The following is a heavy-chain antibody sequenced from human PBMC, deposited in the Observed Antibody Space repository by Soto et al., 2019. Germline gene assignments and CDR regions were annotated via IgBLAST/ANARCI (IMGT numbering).Heavy chain of an antibody. CDR3: ARDRGSGSSWYRFDY. D-gene: IGHD6-13*01. CDR1: GYTFTSYY. CDR2: INPSGGST. Sequence: QVQLVQSGAEVKKPGASVKVSCKASGYTFTSYYMHWVRQAPGQGLEWMGIINPSGGSTSYAQKFQGRVTMTRDTSTSTVYMELSSLRSEDTAVYYCARDRGSGSSWYRFDYWGQGTLVTVSS. V-gene: IGHV1-46*01. J-gene: IGHJ4*02.